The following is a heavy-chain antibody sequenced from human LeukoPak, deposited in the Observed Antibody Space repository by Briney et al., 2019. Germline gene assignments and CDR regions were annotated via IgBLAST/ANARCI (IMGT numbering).Heavy chain of an antibody. Sequence: SETLSLTCTVSGGSISSSSYYWGWFRQPPGRGLEWFGSIYYSGSTYYNPSLKSRVTISVDTSKNQFSLKLSSVTAADTAVYYCARWSGYYSPIDYWGQGTLVTVSS. J-gene: IGHJ4*02. CDR2: IYYSGST. D-gene: IGHD3-3*01. CDR3: ARWSGYYSPIDY. V-gene: IGHV4-39*01. CDR1: GGSISSSSYY.